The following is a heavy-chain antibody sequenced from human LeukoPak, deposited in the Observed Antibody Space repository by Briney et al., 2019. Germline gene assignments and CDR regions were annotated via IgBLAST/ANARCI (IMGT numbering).Heavy chain of an antibody. D-gene: IGHD3-22*01. CDR1: GGTFSSYA. J-gene: IGHJ4*02. CDR2: ISAYNGNT. Sequence: ASVKVSCKASGGTFSSYAISWVRQAPGQGLEWMGWISAYNGNTNYAQKLQGRVTMTTDTSTSTAYMELRSLRSDDTAVYYCARVYYYDSSGYYHFDYWGQGTLVTVSS. CDR3: ARVYYYDSSGYYHFDY. V-gene: IGHV1-18*01.